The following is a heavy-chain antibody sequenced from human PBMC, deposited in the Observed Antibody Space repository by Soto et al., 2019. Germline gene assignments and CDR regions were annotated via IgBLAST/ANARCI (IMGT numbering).Heavy chain of an antibody. Sequence: PSETLSLTCTVFGGSISSYYWRWILQPPGKGLEWIGYIYYSGSTYYNPSLKSRVTISVDTSKNQFSLKLSSVTAADTAVYYCARGIDYPNWFDPWGQGALVTVSS. CDR3: ARGIDYPNWFDP. V-gene: IGHV4-59*12. J-gene: IGHJ5*02. CDR1: GGSISSYY. D-gene: IGHD4-17*01. CDR2: IYYSGST.